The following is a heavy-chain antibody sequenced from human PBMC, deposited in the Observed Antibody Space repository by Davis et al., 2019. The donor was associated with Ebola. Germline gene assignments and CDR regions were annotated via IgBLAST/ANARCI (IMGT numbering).Heavy chain of an antibody. CDR3: ARDWAGNDYYYGMDV. CDR2: ISAYNGNT. V-gene: IGHV1-18*01. J-gene: IGHJ6*04. CDR1: GYTFTSYG. Sequence: ASVKVSCKASGYTFTSYGISWVRQAPGQGLEWMGWISAYNGNTNYAQKLQGRVTMTRNTSISTAYMELSSLRSEDTAVYYCARDWAGNDYYYGMDVWGKGTTVTVSS. D-gene: IGHD3-16*01.